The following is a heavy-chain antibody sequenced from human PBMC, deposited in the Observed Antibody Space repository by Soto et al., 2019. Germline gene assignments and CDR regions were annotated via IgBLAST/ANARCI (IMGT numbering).Heavy chain of an antibody. V-gene: IGHV4-61*01. CDR2: IYYSGST. CDR3: ARANYGSGSYYPRGDYYYGMDV. D-gene: IGHD3-10*01. CDR1: GGSVSSGSYY. Sequence: SETLSLTCTVSGGSVSSGSYYWSWIRQPPGKGLEWIGYIYYSGSTNYNPSLKSRVTISVDTSKNQFSLKLSSVTAADTAVYYCARANYGSGSYYPRGDYYYGMDVWGQGTTVTVSS. J-gene: IGHJ6*02.